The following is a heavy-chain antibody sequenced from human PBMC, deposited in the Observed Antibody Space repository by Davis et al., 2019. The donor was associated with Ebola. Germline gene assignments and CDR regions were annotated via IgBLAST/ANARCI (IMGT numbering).Heavy chain of an antibody. CDR3: ARGHPSLY. J-gene: IGHJ4*02. V-gene: IGHV4-34*01. Sequence: SETLSLTCAVSGGSFSGYYWSWIRQPPGKGLEWIGEINHSGSTNYNPSLKSRVTVSVDTSKNQFSLKLSSVTAADTAVYYCARGHPSLYWGQGTLVTVSS. CDR2: INHSGST. CDR1: GGSFSGYY.